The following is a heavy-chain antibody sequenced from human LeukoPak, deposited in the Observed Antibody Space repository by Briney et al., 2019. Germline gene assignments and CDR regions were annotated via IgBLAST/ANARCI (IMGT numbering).Heavy chain of an antibody. V-gene: IGHV3-7*01. D-gene: IGHD6-19*01. Sequence: GGSLRLSCTASGFTFSSYWMNWVRQAPGKGLEWVANIKHDGSEKYHVDSVKGRFTISRDNAKNSLYLQMNSLRAEDTAVYYCARRSVAGSLDYWGQGTLVTVSS. CDR1: GFTFSSYW. J-gene: IGHJ4*02. CDR3: ARRSVAGSLDY. CDR2: IKHDGSEK.